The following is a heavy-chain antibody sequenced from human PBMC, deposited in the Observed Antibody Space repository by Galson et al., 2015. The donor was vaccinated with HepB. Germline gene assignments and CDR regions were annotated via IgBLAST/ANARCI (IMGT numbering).Heavy chain of an antibody. CDR1: GYSFTSYW. CDR2: IDPSDSYT. D-gene: IGHD5-24*01. Sequence: QSGAEVKKPGESLRISCKGSGYSFTSYWISWVRQMPGKGLEWMGRIDPSDSYTNYSPSFQGHVTISADKSISTAYLQWSSLKASDTAMYYCALVGEMATRRDYWGQGTLVTVSS. CDR3: ALVGEMATRRDY. J-gene: IGHJ4*02. V-gene: IGHV5-10-1*01.